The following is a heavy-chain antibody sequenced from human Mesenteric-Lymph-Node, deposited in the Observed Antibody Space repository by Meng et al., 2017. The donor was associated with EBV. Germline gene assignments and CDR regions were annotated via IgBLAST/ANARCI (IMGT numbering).Heavy chain of an antibody. Sequence: HLQESGPGLAKPSGTRALTVPVSGGSISSSNWWSWGRQPPGKGLEWIGEIYPSGSTNYNPSLKSRVTISVDKSKNQFSLKLSSVTAADTAVYYCARDLSGSRNRPFDYWGQGTLVTVSS. CDR1: GGSISSSNW. D-gene: IGHD3-10*01. V-gene: IGHV4-4*02. CDR3: ARDLSGSRNRPFDY. J-gene: IGHJ4*02. CDR2: IYPSGST.